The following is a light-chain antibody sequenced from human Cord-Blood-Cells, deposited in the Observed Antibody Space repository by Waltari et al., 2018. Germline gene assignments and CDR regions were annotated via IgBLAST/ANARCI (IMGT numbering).Light chain of an antibody. Sequence: SYELIQPHSEPVSPGQPVTISCSRDNFGDKAACWYQRKPGQSPVLVTYQDSKRPSGIPERFSGSNSGNTATLTISGTQAMDEADYYCQAWDSSYVVFGGGTKLTVL. CDR1: NFGDKA. J-gene: IGLJ2*01. CDR2: QDS. CDR3: QAWDSSYVV. V-gene: IGLV3-1*01.